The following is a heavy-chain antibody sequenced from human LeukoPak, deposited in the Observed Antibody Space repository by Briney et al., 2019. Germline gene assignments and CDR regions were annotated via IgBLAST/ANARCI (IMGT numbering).Heavy chain of an antibody. J-gene: IGHJ4*02. CDR2: IYSDGST. CDR1: GFTVSSNH. CDR3: ARKYCSGGTCYTGILEY. V-gene: IGHV3-53*01. D-gene: IGHD2-15*01. Sequence: PGGSLRLSCAASGFTVSSNHMSWVRQAPEKGLEWVSLIYSDGSTYYADSVKGRFTISRDNSKNTLYLQMNSLRAEDTAVYYCARKYCSGGTCYTGILEYWGQGTLVTVSS.